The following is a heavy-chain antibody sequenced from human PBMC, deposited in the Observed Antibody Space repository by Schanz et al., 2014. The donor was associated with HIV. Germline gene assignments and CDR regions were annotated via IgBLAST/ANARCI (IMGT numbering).Heavy chain of an antibody. D-gene: IGHD2-2*01. CDR2: INAYNGNT. V-gene: IGHV1-18*01. CDR3: ARDLSVVPAASDNWFDP. J-gene: IGHJ5*02. CDR1: GYTFSTYG. Sequence: QVQLVQSGDEVKKPGASVKVSCKASGYTFSTYGISWVRQAPGQGLEWMGWINAYNGNTHYAQKFQGRVTMTTDTSTSTAYMELRHLRDDDAAVYCCARDLSVVPAASDNWFDPWGQGTLVTVSS.